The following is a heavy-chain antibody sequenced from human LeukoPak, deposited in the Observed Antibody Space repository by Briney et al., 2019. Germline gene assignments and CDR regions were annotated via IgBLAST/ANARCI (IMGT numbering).Heavy chain of an antibody. CDR3: AKSVPYWYFDL. J-gene: IGHJ2*01. V-gene: IGHV3-23*01. Sequence: PGGSLRLSCAASGFTFSSYAMTWVRQAPGKGLEWVSSLSGGGDNTYYADSVKGRFTISRDNSKNTVSLQMNSPRAEDTAIYYCAKSVPYWYFDLWGRGTLVTVSS. CDR2: LSGGGDNT. CDR1: GFTFSSYA.